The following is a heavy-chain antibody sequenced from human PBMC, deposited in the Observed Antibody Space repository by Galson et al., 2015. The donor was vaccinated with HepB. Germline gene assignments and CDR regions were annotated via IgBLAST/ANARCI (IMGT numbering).Heavy chain of an antibody. CDR3: ARGEIGDSYGDADHLEGFDY. J-gene: IGHJ4*02. V-gene: IGHV3-21*01. Sequence: SLRLSCAASGFTFSSYRINWVRQAPGKGLEWVSSISSSSSYIYYADSVKGRFTISRDNATNSLYLQMNSLGAEDTAVYYCARGEIGDSYGDADHLEGFDYWGQGTLVTVSS. D-gene: IGHD5-18*01. CDR1: GFTFSSYR. CDR2: ISSSSSYI.